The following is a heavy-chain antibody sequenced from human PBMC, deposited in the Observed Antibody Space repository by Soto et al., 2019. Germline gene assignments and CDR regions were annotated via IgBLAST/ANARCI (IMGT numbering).Heavy chain of an antibody. Sequence: PGGALRLSCAASGFTFRSSCMHWVRQAPGKGLVWVSRIKSDGSSTSYADSVKGRFTISRDNAKNTLYLQVNSLRAEDTAVYYCARRYSSSSREDYYYGMDVWGQGTTVTVSS. CDR2: IKSDGSST. CDR1: GFTFRSSC. D-gene: IGHD6-6*01. J-gene: IGHJ6*02. V-gene: IGHV3-74*01. CDR3: ARRYSSSSREDYYYGMDV.